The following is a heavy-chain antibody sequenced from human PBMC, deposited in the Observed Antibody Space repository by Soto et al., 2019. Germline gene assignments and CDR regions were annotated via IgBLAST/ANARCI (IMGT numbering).Heavy chain of an antibody. D-gene: IGHD3-10*02. CDR1: GFTFSGDA. CDR2: ISTTSTYI. J-gene: IGHJ6*02. CDR3: ARDYVMDV. V-gene: IGHV3-21*01. Sequence: EVQLVESGGGLVKPGGSLRLSCAASGFTFSGDAMNWVRQSPGKGLEWVSSISTTSTYIYYADSVKGRVTISRDNANNSLHLQMNDLRAEDTAVYYCARDYVMDVWGQGTTVTVSS.